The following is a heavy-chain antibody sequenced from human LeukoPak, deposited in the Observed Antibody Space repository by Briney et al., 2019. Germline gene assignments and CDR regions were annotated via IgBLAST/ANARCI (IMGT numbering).Heavy chain of an antibody. CDR2: IYHSGST. D-gene: IGHD6-19*01. J-gene: IGHJ3*02. CDR1: GGSISSSNW. CDR3: ARDMGTSGWYHHDAFDI. V-gene: IGHV4-4*02. Sequence: PSGTLSLTCAVSGGSISSSNWWSWVRQPPGKGLEWIGEIYHSGSTNYNPSLKSRVTISVDTSKNQFSLKLSSVTAADTAVYYCARDMGTSGWYHHDAFDIWGQGTMVTVSS.